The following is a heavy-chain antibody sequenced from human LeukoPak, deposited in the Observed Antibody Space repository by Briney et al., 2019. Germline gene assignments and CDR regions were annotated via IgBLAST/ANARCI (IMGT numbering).Heavy chain of an antibody. CDR1: GGTFSSYA. J-gene: IGHJ6*03. Sequence: ASVKVSCKASGGTFSSYAISWVRQAPGQGLEWMGGIIPIFGTANYAQKFQGRVTITTDESTSTAYMELSSLRSEDTAVYYRATAHCSSTSCYPAYYYYYYMDVWGKGTTVTVSS. D-gene: IGHD2-2*01. CDR2: IIPIFGTA. CDR3: ATAHCSSTSCYPAYYYYYYMDV. V-gene: IGHV1-69*05.